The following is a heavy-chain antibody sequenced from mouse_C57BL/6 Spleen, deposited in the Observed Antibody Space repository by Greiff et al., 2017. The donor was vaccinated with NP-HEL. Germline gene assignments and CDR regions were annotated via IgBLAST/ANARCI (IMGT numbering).Heavy chain of an antibody. CDR1: GYTFTSYW. CDR2: IHPNSGST. V-gene: IGHV1-64*01. J-gene: IGHJ1*03. CDR3: ARGGGRYFDV. Sequence: QVQLQQPGAELVKPGASVKLSCKASGYTFTSYWMHWVKQRPGQGLEWIGMIHPNSGSTNYNEKFTSKATLTVDKSSSTAYMQLSSLTSEDSAVYYCARGGGRYFDVWGTGTTVTVSS.